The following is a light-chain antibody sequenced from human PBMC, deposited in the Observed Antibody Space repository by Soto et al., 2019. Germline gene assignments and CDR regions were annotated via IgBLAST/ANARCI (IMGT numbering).Light chain of an antibody. Sequence: NFMLTQPHSVSESPGKTVTISCTRSSGSIASNYVQWYQQRPGSAPTTVIHEDNQRPSGVPDRFSGSIDSSSNSASLTISGLKTEDAADYYFQSYDSSIAHVVSGGGTKVTVL. V-gene: IGLV6-57*04. J-gene: IGLJ2*01. CDR2: EDN. CDR1: SGSIASNY. CDR3: QSYDSSIAHVV.